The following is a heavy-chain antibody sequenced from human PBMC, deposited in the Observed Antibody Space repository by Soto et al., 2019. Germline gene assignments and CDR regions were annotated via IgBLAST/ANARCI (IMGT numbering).Heavy chain of an antibody. D-gene: IGHD2-2*02. CDR2: IYYSGTT. V-gene: IGHV4-31*11. Sequence: PSETLSLTCAVSGASISSGGYYWSWIRQHPGKGLEWVGYIYYSGTTYYNPSLMSRINISVDTSNNDFSLNLRSVTAADTAVYYCARIGDDCTSTACYIPRHWHFDLWGRGTLVTVSS. CDR3: ARIGDDCTSTACYIPRHWHFDL. J-gene: IGHJ2*01. CDR1: GASISSGGYY.